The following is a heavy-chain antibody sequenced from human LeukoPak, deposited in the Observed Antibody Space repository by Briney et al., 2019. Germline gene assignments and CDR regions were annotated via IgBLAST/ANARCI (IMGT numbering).Heavy chain of an antibody. Sequence: MSSETLSLTCAVYGGSFSGYYWSWIRQPPGKGLEWIGEINHSGSTNYDPSLKSRVTISVDTSKNQFSLKLSSVTAADTAVYYCARRRRTGLYYFDYWGQGTLVTVSS. CDR2: INHSGST. CDR3: ARRRRTGLYYFDY. J-gene: IGHJ4*02. V-gene: IGHV4-34*01. D-gene: IGHD4-17*01. CDR1: GGSFSGYY.